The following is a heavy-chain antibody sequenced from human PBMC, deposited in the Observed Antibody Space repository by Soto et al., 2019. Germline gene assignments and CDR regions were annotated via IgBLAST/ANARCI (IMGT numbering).Heavy chain of an antibody. CDR2: INPNSGGT. D-gene: IGHD6-13*01. Sequence: VKVSCKASGYTFTGYYMHWVRQAPGQGLEWMGWINPNSGGTSYVQKFQGWVTMTRDTSISTAYIELSRLRSDDTAVYYCAIGFTAAAGTTHYFDYWGQGTLVTGSS. CDR3: AIGFTAAAGTTHYFDY. V-gene: IGHV1-2*04. J-gene: IGHJ4*02. CDR1: GYTFTGYY.